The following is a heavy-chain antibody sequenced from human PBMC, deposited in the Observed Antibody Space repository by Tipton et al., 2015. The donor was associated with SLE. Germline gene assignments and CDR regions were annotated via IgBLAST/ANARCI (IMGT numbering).Heavy chain of an antibody. CDR1: GDSISRSTYY. Sequence: TLSLTCTVSGDSISRSTYYWGWIRQPPGKGLEWIGSMFYSGTTYYNPSLKSRVTISVDTSKNQLSLKLTSVTAADTAVYYCAQGDITSRSLDYWGQGTLVTVSS. CDR3: AQGDITSRSLDY. V-gene: IGHV4-39*07. CDR2: MFYSGTT. J-gene: IGHJ4*02. D-gene: IGHD2-15*01.